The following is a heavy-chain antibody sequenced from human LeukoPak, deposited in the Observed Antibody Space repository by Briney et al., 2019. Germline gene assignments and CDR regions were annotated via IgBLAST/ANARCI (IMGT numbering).Heavy chain of an antibody. Sequence: PGGSLRLSCAASGFTFSSYEMNWVRQAPGKGLEWVSYISSSGSTIYYADSVKGRFTISRDNAKNSLYLQMNSLRAEDTAVYYCATPSGDGFDYWGQGTLVTVSS. CDR3: ATPSGDGFDY. J-gene: IGHJ4*02. V-gene: IGHV3-48*03. CDR1: GFTFSSYE. D-gene: IGHD3-10*01. CDR2: ISSSGSTI.